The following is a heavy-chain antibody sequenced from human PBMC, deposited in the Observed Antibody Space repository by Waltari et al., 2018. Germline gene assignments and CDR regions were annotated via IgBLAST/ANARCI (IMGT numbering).Heavy chain of an antibody. V-gene: IGHV3-33*01. CDR3: AREEGAVGDYYYGMDV. CDR2: IWYDGSNK. D-gene: IGHD1-26*01. CDR1: GFTFSSYG. J-gene: IGHJ6*02. Sequence: QVQLVESGGGVVQPGRSLRLSCAASGFTFSSYGMHWVRQAPGKGLEWVAVIWYDGSNKYDADSVKGRFTISRDNSKNTLYLQMNSLRAEDTAVYYCAREEGAVGDYYYGMDVWGQGTTVTVSS.